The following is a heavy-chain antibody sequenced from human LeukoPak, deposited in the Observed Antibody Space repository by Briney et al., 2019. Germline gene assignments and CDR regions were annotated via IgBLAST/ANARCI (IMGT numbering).Heavy chain of an antibody. J-gene: IGHJ4*02. V-gene: IGHV6-1*01. CDR3: ARISSSSGLFDY. D-gene: IGHD6-6*01. CDR1: GDSVSSNSAS. Sequence: SQTLSLTCDLSGDSVSSNSASWHWIRQSPSSGLEWLGRTYYRSKWYNDYAVSVKSLITINPDTSKNQFSLQLKSVTPEDTAVYYCARISSSSGLFDYWGQGTLVTVSS. CDR2: TYYRSKWYN.